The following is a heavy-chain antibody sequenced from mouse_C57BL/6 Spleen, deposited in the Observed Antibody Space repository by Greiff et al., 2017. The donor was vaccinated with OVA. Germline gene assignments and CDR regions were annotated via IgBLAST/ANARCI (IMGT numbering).Heavy chain of an antibody. D-gene: IGHD2-1*01. CDR1: GYSFTGYY. Sequence: EVQLQQSGPELVKPGASVKISCKASGYSFTGYYMNWVKQSPEKSLEWIGEINPSTGGTTYNQKFKAKATLTVDKSSSTAYMQLKSLTSEDSAVYYCARRMNGNRYFDVWGTGATVTVSS. CDR3: ARRMNGNRYFDV. V-gene: IGHV1-42*01. CDR2: INPSTGGT. J-gene: IGHJ1*03.